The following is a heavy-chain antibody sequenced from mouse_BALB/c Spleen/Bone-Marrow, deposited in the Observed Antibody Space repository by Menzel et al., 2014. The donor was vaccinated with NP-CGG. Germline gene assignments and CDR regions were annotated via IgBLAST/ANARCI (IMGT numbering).Heavy chain of an antibody. CDR3: ARRQFGPAWFAY. V-gene: IGHV1-22*01. Sequence: DVKLVESGPELVKPGASVKISCKTSGYTFTEYTMHWVEQSHGKSLEWIGGINPNNGATSYNQKFKGKATLTVDKSSSTAYMELRSLTSEDSAVYFCARRQFGPAWFAYWGQGTLVTVSA. CDR2: INPNNGAT. D-gene: IGHD6-1*01. J-gene: IGHJ3*01. CDR1: GYTFTEYT.